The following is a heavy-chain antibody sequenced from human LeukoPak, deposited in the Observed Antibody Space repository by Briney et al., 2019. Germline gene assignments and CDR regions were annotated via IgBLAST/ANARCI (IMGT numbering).Heavy chain of an antibody. V-gene: IGHV4-39*07. CDR2: IYYSGTT. J-gene: IGHJ4*02. CDR1: GGSIGRSSYY. CDR3: ARVNWRGYSGYGGYYY. D-gene: IGHD5-12*01. Sequence: PSETLSLTCTVSGGSIGRSSYYWGWIRQPPGKGLEWIGNIYYSGTTSYNPSLKSRVTISIDTSKDQFSLKLTSVTAADTAVYYCARVNWRGYSGYGGYYYWGQGTLVTVSS.